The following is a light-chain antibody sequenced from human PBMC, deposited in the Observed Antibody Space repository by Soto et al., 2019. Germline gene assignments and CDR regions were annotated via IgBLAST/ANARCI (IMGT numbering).Light chain of an antibody. Sequence: QSALTQPPSASGSPGQSVTISCTGTSSDVGGYNFVSWYQQHPGEAPKLIIYEVTKRPSGVPDRFSGSKSGNTASLTVSGLHTEDEADYYCSSFAGTNNRYVFGTGTKVTVL. CDR2: EVT. CDR3: SSFAGTNNRYV. V-gene: IGLV2-8*01. CDR1: SSDVGGYNF. J-gene: IGLJ1*01.